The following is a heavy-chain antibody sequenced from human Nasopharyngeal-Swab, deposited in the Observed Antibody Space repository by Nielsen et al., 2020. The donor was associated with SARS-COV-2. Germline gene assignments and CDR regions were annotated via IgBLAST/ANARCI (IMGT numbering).Heavy chain of an antibody. Sequence: GESLKISCAASGITFSRSGMDWVRQAPGKGLEWVAVISYDGSNEYYGDSVKGRFTISRDNSKNTLYLQMNSLRVDDTAVYYCAKDVHGDYGGIDYWGQGILVTVSS. CDR1: GITFSRSG. J-gene: IGHJ4*02. D-gene: IGHD4-17*01. CDR3: AKDVHGDYGGIDY. CDR2: ISYDGSNE. V-gene: IGHV3-30*18.